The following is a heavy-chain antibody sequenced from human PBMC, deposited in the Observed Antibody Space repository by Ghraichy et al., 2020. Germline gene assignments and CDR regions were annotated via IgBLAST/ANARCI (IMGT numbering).Heavy chain of an antibody. Sequence: SETLSLTCTVSGDSISSSSYYWGWIRQPPGKGLEWIGSIYYSGNTYYNPSLKSRVTISVDTSKNQFSLKLSSVTAADTAVYYCARRSGGGGYCSGGSCYPRGGFDYWGQGTLVTVSS. V-gene: IGHV4-39*01. D-gene: IGHD2-15*01. J-gene: IGHJ4*02. CDR1: GDSISSSSYY. CDR3: ARRSGGGGYCSGGSCYPRGGFDY. CDR2: IYYSGNT.